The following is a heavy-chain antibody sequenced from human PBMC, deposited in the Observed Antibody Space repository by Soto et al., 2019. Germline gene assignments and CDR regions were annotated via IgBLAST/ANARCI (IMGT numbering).Heavy chain of an antibody. V-gene: IGHV3-23*01. Sequence: GGSLRLSCAASGFTFSSYAMSWVRQAPGKGLEWVSAISGSGGSTYYADSVKGRFTISRDNSKNTLYLQMNSLRAEDTAVYYCAKLRGDYGGSDYYGMDVWGQGTTVTVSS. CDR3: AKLRGDYGGSDYYGMDV. CDR1: GFTFSSYA. CDR2: ISGSGGST. D-gene: IGHD4-17*01. J-gene: IGHJ6*02.